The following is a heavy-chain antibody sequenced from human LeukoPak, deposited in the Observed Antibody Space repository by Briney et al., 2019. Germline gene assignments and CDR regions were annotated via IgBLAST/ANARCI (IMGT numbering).Heavy chain of an antibody. CDR2: INPNSGGT. CDR3: ARELYSSSAINWFDP. CDR1: GYTFTDYY. D-gene: IGHD6-6*01. Sequence: ASVKVSCKASGYTFTDYYMHWVRQAPGQGLEWMGRINPNSGGTNYAQKFQDRVTMTRDTSITTAYMELSRLRSDDTAMYYCARELYSSSAINWFDPWGQGTLVTVSS. V-gene: IGHV1-2*06. J-gene: IGHJ5*02.